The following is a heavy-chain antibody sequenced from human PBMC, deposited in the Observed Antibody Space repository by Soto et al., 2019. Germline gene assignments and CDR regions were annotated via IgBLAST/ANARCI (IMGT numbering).Heavy chain of an antibody. D-gene: IGHD3-10*01. J-gene: IGHJ3*02. CDR1: GYTFVSYG. Sequence: QVQLVQSGGEVKKPGASVRVSCTASGYTFVSYGINWVRQAPGQGLEWMGWTSAYNGDTKYAEKVQGRVTMTTATSTTTAYMELRSLRSDDTAVYYCAREVRYQLLGPQSFHIWGQGTIVTVSS. CDR2: TSAYNGDT. V-gene: IGHV1-18*01. CDR3: AREVRYQLLGPQSFHI.